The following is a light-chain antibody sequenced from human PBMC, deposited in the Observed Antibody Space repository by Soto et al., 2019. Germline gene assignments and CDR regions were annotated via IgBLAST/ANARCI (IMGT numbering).Light chain of an antibody. Sequence: QLTQPPSTMSVSGLERVSITCRSSQSVRTWLAWFQQKPGKAPKLLIYKATTLESGVPSRFSGSGSGTEFTLTISSLQPDDFATYYCQQYDNYLTFGRGTKVDIK. CDR3: QQYDNYLT. V-gene: IGKV1-5*03. CDR2: KAT. J-gene: IGKJ1*01. CDR1: QSVRTW.